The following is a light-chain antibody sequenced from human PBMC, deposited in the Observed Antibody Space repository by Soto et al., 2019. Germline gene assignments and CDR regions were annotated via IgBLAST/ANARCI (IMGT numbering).Light chain of an antibody. J-gene: IGKJ5*01. CDR2: DAS. CDR3: QQYENLPT. CDR1: QTIRKY. V-gene: IGKV1-33*01. Sequence: DIQMTQSPSSLSASVGDRVSITCRASQTIRKYLNWYQQKPGKAPKLLIYDASNLEAGAPSRFRGSGSGTDFTFTISRLQPEDIATYYCQQYENLPTFGQGTRLEIK.